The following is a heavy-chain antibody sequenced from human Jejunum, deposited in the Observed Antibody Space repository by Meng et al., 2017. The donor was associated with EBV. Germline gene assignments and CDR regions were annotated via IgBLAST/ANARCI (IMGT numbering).Heavy chain of an antibody. D-gene: IGHD1-26*01. CDR3: AGGKYVAWEVLYD. CDR2: INHSGRT. Sequence: QVQLQQWGAGLWKPSXTLSLSCGVYGGSFGIFYWSWIRQPPGKGQEWIGEINHSGRTNYDPSLKSRVSISLDTYKNQFSLKLNSVTAADTAVYYCAGGKYVAWEVLYDWGQGTLVTVSS. V-gene: IGHV4-34*01. J-gene: IGHJ4*02. CDR1: GGSFGIFY.